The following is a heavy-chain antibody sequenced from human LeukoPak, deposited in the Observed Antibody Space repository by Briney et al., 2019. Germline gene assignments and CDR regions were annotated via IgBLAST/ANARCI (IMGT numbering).Heavy chain of an antibody. V-gene: IGHV3-7*01. D-gene: IGHD3-3*01. CDR3: ATDRGWRTSGYYLYYFEY. Sequence: PGGSLRLSCAASGFTFSNYWMTWVRQAPGKGLEWVANIKQDGSEKYYVDSVKGRFTISRDNAKNSLYLQMNSLRAEDTAVYYCATDRGWRTSGYYLYYFEYWGQGTLVTYSS. CDR1: GFTFSNYW. CDR2: IKQDGSEK. J-gene: IGHJ4*02.